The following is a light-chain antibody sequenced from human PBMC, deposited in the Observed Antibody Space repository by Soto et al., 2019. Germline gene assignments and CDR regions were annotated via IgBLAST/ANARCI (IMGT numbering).Light chain of an antibody. J-gene: IGKJ1*01. CDR3: QQYHNWPA. CDR1: QSVFSS. CDR2: GAA. V-gene: IGKV3-15*01. Sequence: EIVMTQSPATLSVSPGERATLSCRASQSVFSSLAWYQQKPGQAPRLLIYGAATRATGIPARFSGSWSGTEFTLTISSLQSEDFAVYYCQQYHNWPAFGQGTKVEIK.